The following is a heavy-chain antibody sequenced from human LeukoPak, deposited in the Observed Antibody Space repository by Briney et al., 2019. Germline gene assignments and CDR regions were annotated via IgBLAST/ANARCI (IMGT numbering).Heavy chain of an antibody. D-gene: IGHD6-19*01. V-gene: IGHV3-23*01. Sequence: PGGSLRLSCAASGFTFSSYAMSWVRQAPGKGLEWVSAISGSGGSTYYADSVKGRFTISRDNSKNTLYLQMNSLRAEDTAVYYCAKDSRAVAGTGAFGAFDIWGQGTMVTVPS. CDR3: AKDSRAVAGTGAFGAFDI. J-gene: IGHJ3*02. CDR1: GFTFSSYA. CDR2: ISGSGGST.